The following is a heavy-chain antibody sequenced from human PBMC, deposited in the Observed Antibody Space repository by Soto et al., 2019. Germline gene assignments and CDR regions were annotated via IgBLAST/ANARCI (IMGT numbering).Heavy chain of an antibody. J-gene: IGHJ3*01. CDR2: IYWDDDK. CDR1: GFSLSTYRVG. CDR3: AHIIITYVGVRALDAFDF. D-gene: IGHD3-16*01. Sequence: SVPTLVNPTQTLTLTCTFSGFSLSTYRVGVGWIRQPPGKALEWLAIIYWDDDKRYSQSLQSRLAITKDTSKNKVVLTMTNLDHVDTATYYCAHIIITYVGVRALDAFDFWCQGILVT. V-gene: IGHV2-5*02.